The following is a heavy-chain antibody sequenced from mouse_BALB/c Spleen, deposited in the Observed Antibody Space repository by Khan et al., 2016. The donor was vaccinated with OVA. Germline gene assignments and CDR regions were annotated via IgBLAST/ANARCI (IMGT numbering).Heavy chain of an antibody. V-gene: IGHV5-6*01. CDR3: TSLAYYYDNEGFAY. CDR1: GFTFSTYG. J-gene: IGHJ3*01. D-gene: IGHD1-1*01. CDR2: VSTGGSYT. Sequence: VQLKQSGGDLVKPGGSLKLSCAASGFTFSTYGMSWVRQAPDKRLEWVATVSTGGSYTYYPDSVKGRFTISRDNAKNTLYLQMSGLRSEDTAMFYCTSLAYYYDNEGFAYWGQGTLVTVSA.